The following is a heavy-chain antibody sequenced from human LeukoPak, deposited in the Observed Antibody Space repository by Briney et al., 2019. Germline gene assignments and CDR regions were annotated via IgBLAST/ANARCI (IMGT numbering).Heavy chain of an antibody. CDR2: MNPNSGNT. D-gene: IGHD3-10*01. Sequence: ASVKVSCKASGYTFTSYDINWVRQATGQGLEWMGWMNPNSGNTGYAQKFQGRVTMTRNTSISTAYMELSSLRSEDTAVYYCARGWGGTMVRGVILGVDVWGKGTTVTISS. V-gene: IGHV1-8*01. CDR3: ARGWGGTMVRGVILGVDV. J-gene: IGHJ6*04. CDR1: GYTFTSYD.